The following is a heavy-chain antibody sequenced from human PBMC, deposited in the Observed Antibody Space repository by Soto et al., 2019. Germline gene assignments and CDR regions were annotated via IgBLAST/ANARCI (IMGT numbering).Heavy chain of an antibody. J-gene: IGHJ4*02. CDR3: ARHAGNSWKGDYFDY. V-gene: IGHV5-51*01. D-gene: IGHD6-13*01. CDR1: GYSFSSSW. Sequence: GESLKISCQASGYSFSSSWIGWVRQMPGKGLEWMGIIDPNDSQTTYSPSFQGQVTISADKSIDTAYLQWSSLKTSDTAMYYCARHAGNSWKGDYFDYWGQGALVTVSS. CDR2: IDPNDSQT.